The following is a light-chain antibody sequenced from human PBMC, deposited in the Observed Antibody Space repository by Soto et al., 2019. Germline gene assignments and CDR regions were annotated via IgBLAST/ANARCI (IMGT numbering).Light chain of an antibody. CDR2: DNS. J-gene: IGLJ1*01. V-gene: IGLV1-40*01. CDR3: QSYDSSLSGYV. CDR1: SSNIGAGYY. Sequence: QSVLTQPPSVSGAPGQRVTISCTGSSSNIGAGYYVHWYQQLPGTAPKLLIYDNSNRPSGVPDRFSGSKSGTSASLAITGLQAEDEADFYCQSYDSSLSGYVFGTGTNVTVL.